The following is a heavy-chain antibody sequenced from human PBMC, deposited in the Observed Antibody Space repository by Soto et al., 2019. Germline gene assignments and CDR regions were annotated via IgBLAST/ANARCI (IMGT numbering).Heavy chain of an antibody. CDR3: ARVPNFLSGKGDNWFAP. Sequence: QVQLVQSGAEVKKPGSSVKVSCKASGGTFSSYAISCVRQAPGQGLEWMGGIIPIFGTANYAQKFQGRVTITADKSTSTAYMELSSLRSEDTAVYYCARVPNFLSGKGDNWFAPWGQGTLVTVSS. CDR2: IIPIFGTA. CDR1: GGTFSSYA. J-gene: IGHJ5*02. V-gene: IGHV1-69*06. D-gene: IGHD3-3*01.